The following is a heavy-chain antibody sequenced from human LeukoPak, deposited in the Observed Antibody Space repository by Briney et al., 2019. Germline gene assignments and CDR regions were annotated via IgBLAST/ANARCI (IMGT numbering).Heavy chain of an antibody. Sequence: AGGSLRLSCAASGFTFSSYSMNWVRQAPGKGLEWVSSISGSGSYIYYADSVKGRFTISRDNSKNTLYLQMNSLRAEDTAVYYCAKDLFPYGSGSKTYDFWGQGTQVSVSS. CDR3: AKDLFPYGSGSKTYDF. D-gene: IGHD3-10*01. CDR1: GFTFSSYS. CDR2: ISGSGSYI. J-gene: IGHJ4*02. V-gene: IGHV3-21*04.